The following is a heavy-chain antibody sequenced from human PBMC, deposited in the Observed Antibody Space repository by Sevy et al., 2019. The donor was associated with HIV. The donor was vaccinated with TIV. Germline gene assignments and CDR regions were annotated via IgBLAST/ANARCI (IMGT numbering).Heavy chain of an antibody. CDR1: GFTFDDYG. V-gene: IGHV3-20*04. CDR2: INWNGDST. D-gene: IGHD5-18*01. CDR3: AKGAGRTAMLPLYFDY. J-gene: IGHJ4*02. Sequence: GGSLRLSCAASGFTFDDYGMSWVRQAPGKGLEWVSGINWNGDSTNDADSARGRFTISRDNAKNSLFLQMNSLRAEDTAFYYCAKGAGRTAMLPLYFDYWGQGTLVTVSS.